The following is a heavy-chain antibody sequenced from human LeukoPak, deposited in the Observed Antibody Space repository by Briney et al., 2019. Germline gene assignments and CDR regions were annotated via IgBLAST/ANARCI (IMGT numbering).Heavy chain of an antibody. CDR1: GGSFSGYY. D-gene: IGHD3-22*01. V-gene: IGHV4-34*01. Sequence: SETLSLTCAVYGGSFSGYYWSWTRQPPGKGLEWIGEINHSGSTNYNPSLKSRVTISVDTSKNQFSLKLSSVTAADTAVYYCARVDSSGYLFDYWGQGTLVTVSS. CDR2: INHSGST. J-gene: IGHJ4*02. CDR3: ARVDSSGYLFDY.